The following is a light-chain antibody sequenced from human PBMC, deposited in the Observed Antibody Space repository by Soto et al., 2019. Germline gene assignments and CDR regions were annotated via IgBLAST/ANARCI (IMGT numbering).Light chain of an antibody. V-gene: IGKV1-39*01. CDR1: QSISSY. Sequence: DIQMTQSPSSLSASVGDRVTITCRASQSISSYLNWYQQKPGKAPKLLIYAASSLQSGVPSRFSGSGSGTDFTFTISSLQPEDFATYYCQQSYCTLIFGPGTKVDIK. CDR2: AAS. CDR3: QQSYCTLI. J-gene: IGKJ3*01.